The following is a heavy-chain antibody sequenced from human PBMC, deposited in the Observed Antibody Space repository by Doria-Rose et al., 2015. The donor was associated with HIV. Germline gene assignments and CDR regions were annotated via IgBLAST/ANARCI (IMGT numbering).Heavy chain of an antibody. CDR1: GVSLSSPGVG. J-gene: IGHJ4*02. CDR2: IFSDDER. V-gene: IGHV2-26*01. Sequence: QESGPVLVKPTETLTLTCTVSGVSLSSPGVGVRWIRQPPGKDLAWLANIFSDDERSYTTSLKSRLTISRGTSKSQVVLTMADMDPVDTATYYCARIKSSRWYHKYYFDFWGQGTLVIVSA. CDR3: ARIKSSRWYHKYYFDF. D-gene: IGHD6-13*01.